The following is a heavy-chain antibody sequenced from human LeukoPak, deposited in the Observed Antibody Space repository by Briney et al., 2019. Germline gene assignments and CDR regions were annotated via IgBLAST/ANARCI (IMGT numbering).Heavy chain of an antibody. CDR2: IYYSGST. CDR1: GGSISSSSYY. D-gene: IGHD6-13*01. V-gene: IGHV4-39*01. J-gene: IGHJ4*02. Sequence: PSETLSLTCTVSGGSISSSSYYWGWIRQPPGKGLEWIGSIYYSGSTYYNPSLKSRVTISVDASKNQFSLKLSSVTAADTAVYYRASCYRSNWYAGDYWGQGTLVTVSS. CDR3: ASCYRSNWYAGDY.